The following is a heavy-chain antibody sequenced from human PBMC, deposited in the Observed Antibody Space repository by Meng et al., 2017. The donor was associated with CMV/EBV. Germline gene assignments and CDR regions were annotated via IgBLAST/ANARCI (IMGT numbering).Heavy chain of an antibody. J-gene: IGHJ4*02. D-gene: IGHD2-8*01. CDR1: GGTFSSYT. Sequence: SVKVSCKASGGTFSSYTISWVRQAPGQGLEWMGRIIPILGIANYAQKFQGRVTMTRDTSTSTVYMELSSLRSEDTAVYYCARDLMGPSSWGQGTLVTVSS. CDR3: ARDLMGPSS. CDR2: IIPILGIA. V-gene: IGHV1-69*04.